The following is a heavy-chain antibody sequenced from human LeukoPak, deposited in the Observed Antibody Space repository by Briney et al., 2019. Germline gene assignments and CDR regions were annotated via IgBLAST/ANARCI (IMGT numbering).Heavy chain of an antibody. Sequence: GDSVTLSCTASGYTFTSYAISWVRQAPGQGLEWMGGIIDIFGTANYAQMFQGRVTITTDESTSTAYMELSSLRAEDTAVYYCASCAGGNFYYFDYLGEGGLVTVCS. CDR1: GYTFTSYA. CDR3: ASCAGGNFYYFDY. J-gene: IGHJ4*02. D-gene: IGHD4-23*01. V-gene: IGHV1-69*05. CDR2: IIDIFGTA.